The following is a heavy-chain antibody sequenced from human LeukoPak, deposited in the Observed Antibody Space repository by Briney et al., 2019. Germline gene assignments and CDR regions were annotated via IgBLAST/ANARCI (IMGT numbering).Heavy chain of an antibody. CDR2: ITSSSSVI. CDR3: TTALTHVFEY. J-gene: IGHJ4*02. CDR1: GFTFSDYS. Sequence: GGSLRLSCAASGFTFSDYSMNWVRQAPGRGLEWLSYITSSSSVIYYADSVKGRFTVSRDNAKNSVYLQMNSLKTDDTAVYYCTTALTHVFEYWGQGTPVTVSS. V-gene: IGHV3-48*01. D-gene: IGHD3-9*01.